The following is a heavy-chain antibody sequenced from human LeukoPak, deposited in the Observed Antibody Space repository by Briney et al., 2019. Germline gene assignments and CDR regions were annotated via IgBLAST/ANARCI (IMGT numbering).Heavy chain of an antibody. CDR3: AKDRGSGSYTDYYFDY. CDR2: IRYDGSNK. CDR1: GFTFTNYG. Sequence: PGGSLRLSCAASGFTFTNYGMHWVRQAPGKGLEWVAFIRYDGSNKYYADSVKGRFTISRDNSKNTLYLQMNSLRAEDTAVYYCAKDRGSGSYTDYYFDYWGQGTLVTVSS. J-gene: IGHJ4*02. D-gene: IGHD1-26*01. V-gene: IGHV3-30*02.